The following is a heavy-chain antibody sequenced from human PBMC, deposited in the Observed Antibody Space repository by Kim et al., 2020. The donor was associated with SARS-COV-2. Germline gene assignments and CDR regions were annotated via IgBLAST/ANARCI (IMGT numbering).Heavy chain of an antibody. CDR3: AKVFCNAKGNYYCYGMDV. Sequence: GRFTISRDNSKNTLYLQMNSLRAEDTAVYYCAKVFCNAKGNYYCYGMDVWGQGTTVTVSS. J-gene: IGHJ6*02. V-gene: IGHV3-30*02. D-gene: IGHD2-21*01.